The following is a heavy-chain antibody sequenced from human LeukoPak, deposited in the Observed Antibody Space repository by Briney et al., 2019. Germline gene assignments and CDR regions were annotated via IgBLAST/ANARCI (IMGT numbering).Heavy chain of an antibody. D-gene: IGHD4-23*01. CDR1: GYTFTGYY. J-gene: IGHJ6*03. V-gene: IGHV1-2*02. CDR2: INPNSGGT. CDR3: ARGSAVTYYYYYYMDV. Sequence: ASVKVSCKASGYTFTGYYMHWVRQAPGQGLEWMGWINPNSGGTNCAQKFQGRVTMTRDTSISTAYVELSRLRSDDTAVYYCARGSAVTYYYYYYMDVWGKGTTVTVSS.